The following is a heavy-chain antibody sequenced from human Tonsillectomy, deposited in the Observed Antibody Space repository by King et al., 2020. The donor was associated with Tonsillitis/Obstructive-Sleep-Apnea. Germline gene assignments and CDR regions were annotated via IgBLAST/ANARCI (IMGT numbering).Heavy chain of an antibody. CDR1: GDSINSYY. CDR3: AGSKGSGSYFDY. V-gene: IGHV4-59*01. J-gene: IGHJ4*02. CDR2: ISYSGNT. Sequence: VQLQESGPGLVKPSETLSLTCTVSGDSINSYYWSWIRQPPGKGLEWIGYISYSGNTNYNPSLKSRVTISRDTSKNQFSLKLRSVTAADTAVYYCAGSKGSGSYFDYWGQGTLVTVSS. D-gene: IGHD3-3*01.